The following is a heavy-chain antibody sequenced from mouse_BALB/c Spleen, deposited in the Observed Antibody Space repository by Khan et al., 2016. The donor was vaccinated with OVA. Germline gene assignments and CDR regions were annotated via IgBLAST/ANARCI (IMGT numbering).Heavy chain of an antibody. D-gene: IGHD2-3*01. J-gene: IGHJ2*01. Sequence: VRLEQSGAELVKPGATVKLSCTASGHNITNTYMQWLKQWPEQGLEWIGRINTPTGNTKYDPKFKGQATITADISSNTAYLQLTSLTSEDTAIYSWAMMGSKWGKDTTLTVSS. CDR3: AMMGSK. V-gene: IGHV14-3*02. CDR2: INTPTGNT. CDR1: GHNITNTY.